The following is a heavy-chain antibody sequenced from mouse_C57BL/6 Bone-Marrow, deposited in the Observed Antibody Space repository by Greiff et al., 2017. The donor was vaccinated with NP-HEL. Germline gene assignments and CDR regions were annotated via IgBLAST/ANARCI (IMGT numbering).Heavy chain of an antibody. D-gene: IGHD4-1*01. V-gene: IGHV1-64*01. CDR1: GYTFTSYW. CDR3: ARHWYFDY. J-gene: IGHJ2*01. Sequence: VQLQQPGAELVKPGASVQLSCKASGYTFTSYWMHRVKQRPGQGLEWIGMIHPNSGSTNYNEKFKSKATLTVDKSSSTAYMQLSSLTSEDSAVYYCARHWYFDYWGQGTTLTVSS. CDR2: IHPNSGST.